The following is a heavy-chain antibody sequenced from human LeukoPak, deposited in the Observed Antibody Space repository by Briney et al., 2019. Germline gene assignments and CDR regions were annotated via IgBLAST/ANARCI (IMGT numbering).Heavy chain of an antibody. J-gene: IGHJ4*02. V-gene: IGHV3-48*01. CDR1: GFTFSSYS. CDR2: ISSSRSTI. Sequence: GGSLRLSCAASGFTFSSYSMNWVRQAPGKGLEWVSYISSSRSTIYYVDSVKGRFTISRDNAKNSLYLQMNSLRAEDTAVYYCAREYCSSTSCLYDYWGQGTLVTVSS. CDR3: AREYCSSTSCLYDY. D-gene: IGHD2-2*01.